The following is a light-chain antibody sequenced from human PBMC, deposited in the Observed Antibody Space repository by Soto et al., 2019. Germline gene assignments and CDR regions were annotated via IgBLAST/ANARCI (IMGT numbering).Light chain of an antibody. J-gene: IGLJ1*01. Sequence: QSALPQPASVSGSPGQAITISCTGTSSDVGSDNLVSWYHQHPGKAPQLMIYDGSKRPAGGSNRFSGSKTGNKAPLTLSGLQAEDEADYYCCSYAGSSTYVFGTGTKLTVL. CDR3: CSYAGSSTYV. CDR1: SSDVGSDNL. V-gene: IGLV2-23*01. CDR2: DGS.